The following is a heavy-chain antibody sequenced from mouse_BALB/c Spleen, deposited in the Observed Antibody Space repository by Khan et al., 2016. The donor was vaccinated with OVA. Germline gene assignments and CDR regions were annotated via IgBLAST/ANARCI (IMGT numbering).Heavy chain of an antibody. CDR2: IWASGGT. CDR1: GFSLTSYG. V-gene: IGHV2-9*02. J-gene: IGHJ3*01. Sequence: VQLKESGPGLVAPSQTLSITCTVSGFSLTSYGVHWVRQPPGKGLEWLGVIWASGGTNHNSALMSRLSISTDNSNSQVFLKMNSLQNDDTAMYYDARAFYYGAWFAYWGQGTLVTVSA. D-gene: IGHD1-1*01. CDR3: ARAFYYGAWFAY.